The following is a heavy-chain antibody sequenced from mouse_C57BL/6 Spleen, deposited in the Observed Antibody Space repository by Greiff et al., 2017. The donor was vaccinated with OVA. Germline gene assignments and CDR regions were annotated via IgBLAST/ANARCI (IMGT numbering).Heavy chain of an antibody. CDR1: GFTFSDFY. J-gene: IGHJ2*01. Sequence: DVMLVESGGGLVQSGRSLRLSCATSGFTFSDFYMEWVRQAPGKGLEWIAASRNKANDYTTEYSASVKGRFIVSRDTSQSILYLQMNALRAEDTAIYYCARVRTGTGYFDYWGQGTTLTVSS. CDR2: SRNKANDYTT. V-gene: IGHV7-1*01. D-gene: IGHD4-1*01. CDR3: ARVRTGTGYFDY.